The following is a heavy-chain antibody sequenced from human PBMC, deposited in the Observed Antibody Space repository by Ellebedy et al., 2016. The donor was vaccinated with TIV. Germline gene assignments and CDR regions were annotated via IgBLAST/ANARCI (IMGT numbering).Heavy chain of an antibody. Sequence: GGSLRLXXAASGFTFSSYAMSWVRQAPGKGLEWVSAISGSVTSTYSADSVKGRFTISRDNSKNTLYLQMNSLRAEDTAVYYCAAAAGAGDDAFDIWGQGTMVTVSS. CDR3: AAAAGAGDDAFDI. CDR1: GFTFSSYA. CDR2: ISGSVTST. V-gene: IGHV3-23*01. D-gene: IGHD6-13*01. J-gene: IGHJ3*02.